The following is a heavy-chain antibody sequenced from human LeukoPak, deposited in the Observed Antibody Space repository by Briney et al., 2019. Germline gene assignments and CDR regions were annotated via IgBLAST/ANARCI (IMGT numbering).Heavy chain of an antibody. Sequence: SETLCLTCAVYGGSFSGYYWSWIRQPPGKGLEWIGEINHSGSTNYNPSLKSRVTISVDTSKNQFSLKLSSVTAADTAVYYCARYSYGGNSETLDYWGQGTLVTVSS. CDR3: ARYSYGGNSETLDY. V-gene: IGHV4-34*01. D-gene: IGHD4-23*01. J-gene: IGHJ4*02. CDR2: INHSGST. CDR1: GGSFSGYY.